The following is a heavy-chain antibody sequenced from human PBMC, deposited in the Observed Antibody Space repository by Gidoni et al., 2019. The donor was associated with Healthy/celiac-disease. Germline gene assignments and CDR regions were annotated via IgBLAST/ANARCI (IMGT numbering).Heavy chain of an antibody. Sequence: QLQLQESGPGLVKPSETLSLTCPVSGGSIRSSSYYWGWIRQPPGKGLEWIGSIYYSGSTYYNPSLKSRVTISVDTSKNQFSLKLSSVTAADTAVYYCAIELPGDDYGDRVDYWGQGTLVTVSS. CDR3: AIELPGDDYGDRVDY. CDR2: IYYSGST. J-gene: IGHJ4*02. D-gene: IGHD4-17*01. CDR1: GGSIRSSSYY. V-gene: IGHV4-39*01.